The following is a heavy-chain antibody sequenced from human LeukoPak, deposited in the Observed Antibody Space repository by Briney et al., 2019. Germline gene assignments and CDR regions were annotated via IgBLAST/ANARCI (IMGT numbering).Heavy chain of an antibody. CDR1: GGSISSSSYY. CDR3: ARGPTYYDFWSGYYSWFDP. Sequence: SETLSLTCTVSGGSISSSSYYWGWIRQPPGKGLEWIGSIYYSGSTYYNPSLKSRVTISVDTSKNQFSLKLSSVTAADTAVYYCARGPTYYDFWSGYYSWFDPWGQGTLVTVSS. V-gene: IGHV4-39*01. D-gene: IGHD3-3*01. J-gene: IGHJ5*02. CDR2: IYYSGST.